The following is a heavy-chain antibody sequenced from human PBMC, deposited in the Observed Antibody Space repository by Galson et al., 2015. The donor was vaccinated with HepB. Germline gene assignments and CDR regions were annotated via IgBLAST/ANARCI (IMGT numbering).Heavy chain of an antibody. CDR3: ARDQRWIAAAGHTFDY. D-gene: IGHD6-13*01. J-gene: IGHJ4*02. V-gene: IGHV3-30*04. CDR1: GFTFSSYA. Sequence: LRLSCAASGFTFSSYAMHWVRQAPGKGLEWVAVISYDGSNKYYADSVKGRFTISRDNSKNTLYLQMNSLRAEDTAVYYCARDQRWIAAAGHTFDYWGQGTLVTVSS. CDR2: ISYDGSNK.